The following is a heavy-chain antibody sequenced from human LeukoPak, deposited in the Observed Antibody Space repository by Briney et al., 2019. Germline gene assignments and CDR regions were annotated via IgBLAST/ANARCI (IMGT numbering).Heavy chain of an antibody. D-gene: IGHD6-19*01. CDR2: ISGSGGST. CDR1: GFTFSSYA. Sequence: GGSLRLSCAASGFTFSSYAMSWVRQAPGKGLEWVSAISGSGGSTYYADSVEGRFTISRDNSKNTLYLQMNSLRAEDTAVYYCAKGEQWLVLGDYYMDVWGKGTTVTISS. J-gene: IGHJ6*03. CDR3: AKGEQWLVLGDYYMDV. V-gene: IGHV3-23*01.